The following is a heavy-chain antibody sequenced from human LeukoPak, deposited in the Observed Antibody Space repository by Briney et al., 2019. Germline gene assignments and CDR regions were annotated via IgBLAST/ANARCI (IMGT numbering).Heavy chain of an antibody. V-gene: IGHV4-39*07. Sequence: SETLSLTCTVSGGSISSNSYYWGCIRQPPGKGLEYIGSIFYSGSTFYNPTLKSRVTLSVDTSKNQFSLKLSSVTVADTAVYYCASVDYGGNSHRGCIDFWGQGTLVTVSS. D-gene: IGHD4-23*01. CDR3: ASVDYGGNSHRGCIDF. CDR2: IFYSGST. J-gene: IGHJ4*02. CDR1: GGSISSNSYY.